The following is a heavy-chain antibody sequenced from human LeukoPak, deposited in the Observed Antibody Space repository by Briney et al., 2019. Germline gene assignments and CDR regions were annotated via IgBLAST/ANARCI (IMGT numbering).Heavy chain of an antibody. V-gene: IGHV3-33*01. CDR3: ARDGPDYDYVWGSYRAPPPLDY. CDR2: IWYDGSNK. Sequence: GGSLRLSCAASGFTFSSYGMHWVRQAPGKGLEWVAVIWYDGSNKYYADSVKGRFTISRDNSMNTLYLQMNSLRAEDTAVYYCARDGPDYDYVWGSYRAPPPLDYWGQGTLVTVSS. J-gene: IGHJ4*02. CDR1: GFTFSSYG. D-gene: IGHD3-16*02.